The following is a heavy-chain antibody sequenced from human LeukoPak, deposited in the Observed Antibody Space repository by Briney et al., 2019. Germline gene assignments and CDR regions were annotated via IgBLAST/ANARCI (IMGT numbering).Heavy chain of an antibody. J-gene: IGHJ5*02. D-gene: IGHD3-22*01. V-gene: IGHV3-20*04. CDR2: INWNGGST. CDR3: ARANYYDSSGYPVPFDP. Sequence: GGSLRLSCAASGFTFDDYGMSWVRQAPGKGLEWVSGINWNGGSTGYADSVKGRFTISRDNAKNSLYLQMNSLRAEDTALYYCARANYYDSSGYPVPFDPWGQGTLATVSS. CDR1: GFTFDDYG.